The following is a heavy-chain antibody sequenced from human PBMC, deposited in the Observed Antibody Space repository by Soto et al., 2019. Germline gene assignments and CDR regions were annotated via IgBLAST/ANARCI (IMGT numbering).Heavy chain of an antibody. D-gene: IGHD2-15*01. CDR3: ACPVPGYCSGGSCYHFDY. V-gene: IGHV1-69*12. Sequence: QVQLVQSGAEVKKPGSSVKVSCKASGGTFSSYAISWVRQAPGQGLEWMGGIIPIFGTANYAQKFQGRVTITAADSTSTDYMELSSLRSEDTAVYYCACPVPGYCSGGSCYHFDYWGQGTLVTVSS. J-gene: IGHJ4*02. CDR1: GGTFSSYA. CDR2: IIPIFGTA.